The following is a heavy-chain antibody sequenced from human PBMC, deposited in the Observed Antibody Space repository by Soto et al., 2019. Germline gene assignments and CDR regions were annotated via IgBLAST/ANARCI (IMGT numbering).Heavy chain of an antibody. CDR2: ISYKGDTT. Sequence: GSLRLSCAASGFTLSDYSMHWVRQAAGKGLEYVSAISYKGDTTYYANSVKGRFTISRDNSKNTLYLQMGSLRAEDTAVYYCARDRVESGYPEYFQHWGQGTLVTVSS. D-gene: IGHD3-22*01. V-gene: IGHV3-64*01. CDR3: ARDRVESGYPEYFQH. CDR1: GFTLSDYS. J-gene: IGHJ1*01.